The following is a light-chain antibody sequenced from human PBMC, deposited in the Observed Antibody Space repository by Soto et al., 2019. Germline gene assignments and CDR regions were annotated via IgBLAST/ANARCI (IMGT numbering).Light chain of an antibody. J-gene: IGKJ4*01. V-gene: IGKV3-15*01. CDR2: GVS. Sequence: EIVMTQSPATLSVSPGERATLSCRASQSVRSNFLAWYQQIPGQAPRLLIYGVSIRATGIPARFSGSGSGTEFTLTISSLQSEDFAVYYCQQYSAWPLTFGGGTKVEIK. CDR3: QQYSAWPLT. CDR1: QSVRSN.